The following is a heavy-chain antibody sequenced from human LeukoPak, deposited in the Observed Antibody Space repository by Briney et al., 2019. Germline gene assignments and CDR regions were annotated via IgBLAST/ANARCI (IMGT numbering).Heavy chain of an antibody. V-gene: IGHV3-23*01. J-gene: IGHJ4*02. CDR2: IGSSGGST. D-gene: IGHD5-24*01. CDR3: ANRSIDGYNSIDY. CDR1: GFIFNSYV. Sequence: GGSLRLSCAASGFIFNSYVMSWVRQAPGKGLEWVSAIGSSGGSTYYADSVKGRFTISKDNSKNTLYLQMNSLRAEDTAVYYCANRSIDGYNSIDYWGQGTLVTVSS.